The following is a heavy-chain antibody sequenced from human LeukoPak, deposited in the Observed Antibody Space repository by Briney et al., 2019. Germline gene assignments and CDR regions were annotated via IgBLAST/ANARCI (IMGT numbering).Heavy chain of an antibody. V-gene: IGHV4-39*01. Sequence: KPSETLSLTCTVSGGSISSSSHYWGWIRQPPGKGLEWIGSIYYSGSTYYNPSLKSRVTISGDTSKNQLSLKLSSVTAADTAVYYCASSSWYRARLPRYYFDYWGQGTLVTVSS. J-gene: IGHJ4*02. CDR3: ASSSWYRARLPRYYFDY. CDR1: GGSISSSSHY. CDR2: IYYSGST. D-gene: IGHD6-13*01.